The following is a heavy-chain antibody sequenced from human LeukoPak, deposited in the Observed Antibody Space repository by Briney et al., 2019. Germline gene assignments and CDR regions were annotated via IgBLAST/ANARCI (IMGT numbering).Heavy chain of an antibody. Sequence: GGSLRLSCAASGFTFSSYAMSWVRQAPGKGLEWVSAISGSGGSIYYADSVKGRFTISRDNSKNTLYLQMNSLRAEDTAVYYCAKENYDFWSGYYFDYWGQGTLVTVSS. CDR1: GFTFSSYA. CDR2: ISGSGGSI. V-gene: IGHV3-23*01. J-gene: IGHJ4*02. CDR3: AKENYDFWSGYYFDY. D-gene: IGHD3-3*01.